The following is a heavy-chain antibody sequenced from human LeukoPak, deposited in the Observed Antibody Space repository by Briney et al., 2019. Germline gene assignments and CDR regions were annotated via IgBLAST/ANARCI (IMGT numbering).Heavy chain of an antibody. J-gene: IGHJ4*02. CDR3: ARGDFEY. CDR1: GFTVGPDF. Sequence: QPGGSLRLSCAASGFTVGPDFVGWVRQAPGRGLEWVSIIFSGGSTYYADSVKGRFTISRDSSRNTAYLQMSSLRAEDTAVYYCARGDFEYWGQGTLVTVSS. CDR2: IFSGGST. V-gene: IGHV3-66*01.